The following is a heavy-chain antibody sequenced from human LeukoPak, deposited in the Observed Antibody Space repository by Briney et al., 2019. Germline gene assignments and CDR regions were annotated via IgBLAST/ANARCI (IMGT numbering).Heavy chain of an antibody. CDR2: IRYDGSNK. J-gene: IGHJ5*02. V-gene: IGHV3-30*02. CDR1: GFTFSSYA. D-gene: IGHD3-10*01. CDR3: AKDCSGGRFGELLSCFDP. Sequence: PGGSLRLSCAASGFTFSSYAIHWVRQAPGKGLEWVAFIRYDGSNKYYADSVKGRFTISRDNSKNTLYLQMNSLRAEDTAVYYCAKDCSGGRFGELLSCFDPWGQGTLVTVSS.